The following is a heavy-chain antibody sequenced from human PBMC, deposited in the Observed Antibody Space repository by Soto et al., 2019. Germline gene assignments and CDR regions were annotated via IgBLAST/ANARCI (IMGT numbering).Heavy chain of an antibody. J-gene: IGHJ4*02. CDR1: GLIFSNYA. Sequence: EVQVLESGGVLVQPGGSLRLSCVAPGLIFSNYAMSWVRQAPGKGLEWVSGISGSGGSPHYADSAKGRFTISRDNSKNTLFLQMDPLRAQDTAVYYCAREGDITAPFDSWGQGTLVTVSS. V-gene: IGHV3-23*01. CDR3: AREGDITAPFDS. D-gene: IGHD6-13*01. CDR2: ISGSGGSP.